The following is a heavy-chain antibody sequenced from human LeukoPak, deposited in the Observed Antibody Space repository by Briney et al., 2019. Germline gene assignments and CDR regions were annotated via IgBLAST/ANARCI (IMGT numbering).Heavy chain of an antibody. V-gene: IGHV3-48*03. CDR1: GFTFSSYE. CDR2: ISSSGSTI. D-gene: IGHD6-13*01. CDR3: ASISSWYSGLVDY. Sequence: PGGSLRLSCAASGFTFSSYEMNWVRQAPGKGLEWVSYISSSGSTIYYADSVKGRFTISRDNAKNSLYLQLNSLRAEDTAVYYCASISSWYSGLVDYWGQGTLVTVSS. J-gene: IGHJ4*02.